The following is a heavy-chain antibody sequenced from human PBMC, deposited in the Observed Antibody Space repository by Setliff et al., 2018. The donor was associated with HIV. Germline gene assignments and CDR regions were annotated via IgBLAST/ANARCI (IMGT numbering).Heavy chain of an antibody. CDR2: ISSSSSYI. V-gene: IGHV3-21*01. CDR3: ARDPIAAAYYYYYMDV. CDR1: GFTFSSYS. J-gene: IGHJ6*03. Sequence: LRLSCAASGFTFSSYSMNWVRQAPGKGLEWVSSISSSSSYIYYADSLKGRFTISRDNAKNSLYLRMNSLRAEDTAVYYCARDPIAAAYYYYYMDVWGKGTTVT. D-gene: IGHD6-13*01.